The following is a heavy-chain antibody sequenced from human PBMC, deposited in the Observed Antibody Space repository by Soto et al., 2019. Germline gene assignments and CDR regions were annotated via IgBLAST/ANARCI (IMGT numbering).Heavy chain of an antibody. V-gene: IGHV3-23*01. J-gene: IGHJ6*02. CDR2: ISETSDVA. D-gene: IGHD2-2*01. CDR3: ARYIPGVRYYGMDV. CDR1: GFAFSSYA. Sequence: EVQLLESGGGLVQPGGSLRLACAASGFAFSSYAMKWVRQAPGKGLEWVSLISETSDVAYYADSVKGRFTISRDNSGNTMFLQMYSLRAEGTAVYYCARYIPGVRYYGMDVWGQGTTVTVAS.